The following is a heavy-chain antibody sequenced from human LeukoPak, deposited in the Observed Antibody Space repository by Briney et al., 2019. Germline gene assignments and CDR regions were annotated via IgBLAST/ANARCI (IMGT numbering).Heavy chain of an antibody. Sequence: SETLSFTCTVSGGSISSYYWSWIRQPPGKGLEWIGYIYTSGSTNYNPSLKSRVTMSVDTSKNQFSLKLSSVTAADTAVYYCARLLGPGNWFDPWGQGTLVTVSS. CDR3: ARLLGPGNWFDP. V-gene: IGHV4-4*08. CDR2: IYTSGST. D-gene: IGHD2/OR15-2a*01. CDR1: GGSISSYY. J-gene: IGHJ5*02.